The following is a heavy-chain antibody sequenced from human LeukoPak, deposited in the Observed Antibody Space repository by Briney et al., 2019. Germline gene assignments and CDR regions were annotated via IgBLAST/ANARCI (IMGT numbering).Heavy chain of an antibody. Sequence: SVKVSCKASGGTFSSYAISWVRQAPGQGLEWMGGIIPIFGTANYAQKFQGRVTITADESTSTAYMELSSLRSDDTAVYYCARDESRYYYYGMDVWGQGTTVTVSS. CDR3: ARDESRYYYYGMDV. J-gene: IGHJ6*02. V-gene: IGHV1-69*01. CDR1: GGTFSSYA. CDR2: IIPIFGTA.